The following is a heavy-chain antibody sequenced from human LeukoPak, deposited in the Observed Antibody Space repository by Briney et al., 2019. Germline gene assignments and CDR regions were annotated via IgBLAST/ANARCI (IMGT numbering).Heavy chain of an antibody. D-gene: IGHD5-24*01. V-gene: IGHV3-21*01. J-gene: IGHJ3*02. CDR1: GFTFSSYW. Sequence: PGGSLRLSCAAYGFTFSSYWMTWVRQAPGKGLEWVSSISTSGSYIYYADSVKGRFTISRDNAKNSLYLQMNSLRAEDTAVYYCARGTRDGYYLFDAFDIWGQGTMVTVSS. CDR2: ISTSGSYI. CDR3: ARGTRDGYYLFDAFDI.